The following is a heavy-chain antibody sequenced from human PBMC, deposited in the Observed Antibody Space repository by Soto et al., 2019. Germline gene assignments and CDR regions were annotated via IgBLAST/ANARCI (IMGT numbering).Heavy chain of an antibody. J-gene: IGHJ6*02. CDR3: ARPARTVTTFGMDV. D-gene: IGHD4-17*01. V-gene: IGHV3-30*03. CDR2: ISYDGSNK. Sequence: GGSLRLSCAASGFTFRSYAMHWVRQAPGKGLEWVAVISYDGSNKYYADSVKGRFTISRDNSKNTLYLQMNSLRAEDTAVYYCARPARTVTTFGMDVWGQGTSVTGS. CDR1: GFTFRSYA.